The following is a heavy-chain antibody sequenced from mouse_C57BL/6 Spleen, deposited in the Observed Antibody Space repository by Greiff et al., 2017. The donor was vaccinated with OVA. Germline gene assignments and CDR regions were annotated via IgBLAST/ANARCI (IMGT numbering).Heavy chain of an antibody. CDR3: ARGGPTTVVDYYAMDY. D-gene: IGHD1-1*01. CDR2: INPNNGGT. J-gene: IGHJ4*01. CDR1: GYTFTDYN. V-gene: IGHV1-18*01. Sequence: VQLQQSGPELVKPGASVKIPCKASGYTFTDYNMDWVKQSHGKSLEWIGDINPNNGGTIYNQKFKGKATLTVDKSSSTAYMELRSLTSEDTAVYYCARGGPTTVVDYYAMDYWGQGTSVTVSS.